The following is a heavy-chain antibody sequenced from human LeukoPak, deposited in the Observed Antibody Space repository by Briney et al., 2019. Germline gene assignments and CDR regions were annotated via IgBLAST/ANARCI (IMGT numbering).Heavy chain of an antibody. CDR2: IYYSGST. D-gene: IGHD3-16*01. J-gene: IGHJ4*02. CDR1: GGSISSSSYY. Sequence: KSSETLSLTCTVSGGSISSSSYYWGWIRQPPGKGLEWIGSIYYSGSTYYNPSLKSRVTISVDTSKNQFSLKLSSVTAADTAVYYCARHGHDLYGFLHPFDYWGQETLVTVSS. V-gene: IGHV4-39*01. CDR3: ARHGHDLYGFLHPFDY.